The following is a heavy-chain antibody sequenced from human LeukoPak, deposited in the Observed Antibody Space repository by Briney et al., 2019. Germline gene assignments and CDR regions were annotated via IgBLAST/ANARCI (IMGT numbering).Heavy chain of an antibody. CDR3: ARGSNWNYGY. V-gene: IGHV4-38-2*02. J-gene: IGHJ4*02. CDR1: GYSISSGYY. D-gene: IGHD1-7*01. Sequence: SETLSLTCTVSGYSISSGYYWGWIRQPPGKGLEWIGSIYHSGSTYYNPSLKSRVTISVDTSKNQFSLKLSSVTAADTAVYYCARGSNWNYGYWGQGTLVTVSS. CDR2: IYHSGST.